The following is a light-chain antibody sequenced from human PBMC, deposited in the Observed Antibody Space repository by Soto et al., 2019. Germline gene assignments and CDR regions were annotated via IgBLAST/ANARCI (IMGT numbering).Light chain of an antibody. J-gene: IGKJ1*01. CDR3: QQYDSSPRT. V-gene: IGKV3-20*01. CDR1: QSVSSY. CDR2: EAS. Sequence: EIVLTQSPATLSLSPGERATLSCRASQSVSSYLAWYQQKPGQAPRLLIHEASNRATGIPDRFSGSGSGTDFILTISRLEPEDFAVYYCQQYDSSPRTFGQGTKVDIK.